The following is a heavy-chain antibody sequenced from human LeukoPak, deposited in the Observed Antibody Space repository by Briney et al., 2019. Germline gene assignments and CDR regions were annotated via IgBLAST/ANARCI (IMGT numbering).Heavy chain of an antibody. CDR3: ARARGYGSSWYVFDY. CDR1: GYTFTGYY. D-gene: IGHD6-13*01. CDR2: IDPNSGGT. J-gene: IGHJ4*02. Sequence: ASVKVSCKASGYTFTGYYMHWVRQAPGQGLEWMGWIDPNSGGTNYAQKFQGRVTMTRDTSISTAYMELSRLRSDDTAVYYCARARGYGSSWYVFDYWGQGTLVTVSS. V-gene: IGHV1-2*02.